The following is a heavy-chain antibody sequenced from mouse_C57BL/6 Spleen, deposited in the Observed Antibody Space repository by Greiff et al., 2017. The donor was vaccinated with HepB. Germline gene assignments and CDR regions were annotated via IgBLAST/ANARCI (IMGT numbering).Heavy chain of an antibody. J-gene: IGHJ1*03. CDR1: GFSLTSYG. CDR2: IWSGGST. D-gene: IGHD1-1*01. CDR3: ARNGDYYGSSYEYFDV. V-gene: IGHV2-2*01. Sequence: QVQLKQSGPGLVQPSQSLSITCTVSGFSLTSYGVHWVRQSPGKGLEWLGVIWSGGSTDYNAAFISRLSISKDNSKSQVFFKMNSLQADDTAIYYCARNGDYYGSSYEYFDVWGTGTTVTVSS.